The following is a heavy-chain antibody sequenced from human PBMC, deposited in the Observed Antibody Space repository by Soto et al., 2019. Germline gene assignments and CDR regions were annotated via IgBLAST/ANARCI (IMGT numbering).Heavy chain of an antibody. CDR3: ARVPDCSSTSCYSYYFDY. CDR1: GYTFTSYD. CDR2: MNPNSGNT. J-gene: IGHJ4*02. Sequence: VKVSCKASGYTFTSYDINWVRQATGQGLEWMGWMNPNSGNTGYAQKFQGRVTITADKSTSTAYMELSSLRSEDTAVYYCARVPDCSSTSCYSYYFDYWGQGTLVTSPQ. D-gene: IGHD2-2*01. V-gene: IGHV1-8*01.